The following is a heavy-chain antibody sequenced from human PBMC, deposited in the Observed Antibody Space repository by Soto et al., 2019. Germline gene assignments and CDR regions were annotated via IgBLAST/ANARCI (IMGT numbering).Heavy chain of an antibody. CDR1: GGTFSSYA. V-gene: IGHV1-69*13. D-gene: IGHD3-3*01. CDR3: ARDHLRITTNTPPIYYGMDV. Sequence: ASVKVSCKASGGTFSSYAISWVRQAPGQGLEWMGGIIPIFGTANYAQKFQGRVTITADESTSTAYMELSSLRSEDTAVYYCARDHLRITTNTPPIYYGMDVWGQGTTVTVSS. CDR2: IIPIFGTA. J-gene: IGHJ6*02.